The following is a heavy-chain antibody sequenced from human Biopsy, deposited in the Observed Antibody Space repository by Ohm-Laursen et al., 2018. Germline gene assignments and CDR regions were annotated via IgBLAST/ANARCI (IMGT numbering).Heavy chain of an antibody. CDR3: ARHAPSYSGSYWRYFDL. J-gene: IGHJ2*01. V-gene: IGHV4-59*08. CDR2: IYYTGST. Sequence: VTLSFTCTVSGGTISSYYWSWIRQPPGKGLEWIGYIYYTGSTNYNPSLKSRVTISVDTSMNPLSLRLTFVTAADTAVYYCARHAPSYSGSYWRYFDLWGRGTLVTVSS. CDR1: GGTISSYY. D-gene: IGHD1-26*01.